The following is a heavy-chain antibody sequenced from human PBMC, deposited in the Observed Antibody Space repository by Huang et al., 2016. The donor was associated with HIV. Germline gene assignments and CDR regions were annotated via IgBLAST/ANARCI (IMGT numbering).Heavy chain of an antibody. CDR3: ARDGVMLDY. V-gene: IGHV3-74*01. Sequence: EVQLVESGGGLVQPGGSRGLSCAASGFTFSSYWMHWVRQAPGKGRVWFSRINSDGRRTRYADSVKGRFTISRDNAKNTLYLQMNSLRAEDTAVYYCARDGVMLDYWGQGTLVTVSS. J-gene: IGHJ4*02. D-gene: IGHD3-16*01. CDR2: INSDGRRT. CDR1: GFTFSSYW.